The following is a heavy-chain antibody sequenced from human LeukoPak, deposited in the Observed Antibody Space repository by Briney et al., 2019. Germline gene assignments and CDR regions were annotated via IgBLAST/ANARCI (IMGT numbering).Heavy chain of an antibody. Sequence: SGTLSLTCAVSGGSISSSNWWSWVRQPPGKGLEWIGSIYYSGTTYYNPSLKSRVIISVDTSKNQFSLKLSSVTAADTAVYYCASISKLLPTPYYMDVWGKGTTVTVSS. V-gene: IGHV4-4*02. J-gene: IGHJ6*03. CDR1: GGSISSSNW. D-gene: IGHD2-15*01. CDR3: ASISKLLPTPYYMDV. CDR2: IYYSGTT.